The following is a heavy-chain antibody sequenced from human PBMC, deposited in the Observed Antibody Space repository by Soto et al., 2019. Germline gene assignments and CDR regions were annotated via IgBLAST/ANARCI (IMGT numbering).Heavy chain of an antibody. V-gene: IGHV3-30*18. CDR1: GFTFSSYG. D-gene: IGHD7-27*01. J-gene: IGHJ6*02. Sequence: TGGPLRLSCASSGFTFSSYGMYWVRQAPGKGLEWVTLISDDGSNKYYADSVKGRFTISRDNSKNTLYLQMNSLRGEDTAVYYCAKEGLTGNYHYYGMDVWGQGTTVTVSS. CDR3: AKEGLTGNYHYYGMDV. CDR2: ISDDGSNK.